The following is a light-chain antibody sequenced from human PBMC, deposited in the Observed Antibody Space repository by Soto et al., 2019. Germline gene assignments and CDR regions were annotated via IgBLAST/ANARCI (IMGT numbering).Light chain of an antibody. V-gene: IGLV1-40*01. CDR2: GNS. Sequence: QSVLTQPPSVSGAPGQRVTISCTGSSSNIGAHYDVHWYQQLPGTAPKLLIYGNSNRPSGVPDRFSGSKSGTSASLAISGLRSEDEADYYCVAWDDSLSGLVFGTGTKVTV. CDR3: VAWDDSLSGLV. J-gene: IGLJ1*01. CDR1: SSNIGAHYD.